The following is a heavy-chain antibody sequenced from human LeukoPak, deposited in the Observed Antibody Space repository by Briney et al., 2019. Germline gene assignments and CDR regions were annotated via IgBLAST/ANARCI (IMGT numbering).Heavy chain of an antibody. V-gene: IGHV1-18*01. CDR2: ISAYNGNT. CDR1: GYTFTSYG. D-gene: IGHD3-9*01. J-gene: IGHJ4*02. CDR3: ARDRVLRYFGWKGPIDY. Sequence: ASVKVSCKASGYTFTSYGISWVRQAPGQGLEWMGWISAYNGNTNYAQKLQGRVTMTTDTSTSTAYMELRSLRSDDTAVYYCARDRVLRYFGWKGPIDYWGQGTLVTVSS.